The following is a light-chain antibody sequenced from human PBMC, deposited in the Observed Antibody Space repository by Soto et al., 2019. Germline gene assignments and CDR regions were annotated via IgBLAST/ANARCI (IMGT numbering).Light chain of an antibody. J-gene: IGKJ1*01. CDR3: QHYNSWLQA. CDR2: GTS. Sequence: VMTQSPATLSVSPGEIATLSCRARQSVGSTLAWYQQKPGQAPRLIIYGTSSRAHGIPARFSGSGSGTEFNLTIGSLQSEDVAVYYCQHYNSWLQAFGQGTKVDI. CDR1: QSVGST. V-gene: IGKV3D-15*01.